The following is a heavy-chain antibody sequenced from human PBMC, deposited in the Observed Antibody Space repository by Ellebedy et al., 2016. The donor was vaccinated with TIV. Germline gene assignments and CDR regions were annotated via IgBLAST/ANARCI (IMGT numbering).Heavy chain of an antibody. V-gene: IGHV3-30*03. CDR1: GFTFSSYG. D-gene: IGHD3-10*01. J-gene: IGHJ4*02. CDR2: ISFDGSEK. Sequence: GGSLRLXCAASGFTFSSYGIHWVRQAPGKGLEWVAIISFDGSEKYYADSVKGRFTISRDNSKNTMYLQMNSLRAEDTAVYYCAVQGGSGRKDFDYWGQGTLVTVSS. CDR3: AVQGGSGRKDFDY.